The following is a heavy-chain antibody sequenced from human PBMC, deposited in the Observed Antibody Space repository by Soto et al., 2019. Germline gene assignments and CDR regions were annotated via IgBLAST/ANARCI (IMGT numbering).Heavy chain of an antibody. D-gene: IGHD3-22*01. V-gene: IGHV4-59*01. J-gene: IGHJ4*02. CDR3: ALRSMAVVPEY. Sequence: QVQLQESGPGLVKPSETLSLTCAVSGDSISSYYCMWIRQPPGKGLESIGYLYYGRSANYNPSLKCRVTLSVDTSTNQCSMTLSSMTAADTAVYYCALRSMAVVPEYWGQGTLFTVSS. CDR2: LYYGRSA. CDR1: GDSISSYY.